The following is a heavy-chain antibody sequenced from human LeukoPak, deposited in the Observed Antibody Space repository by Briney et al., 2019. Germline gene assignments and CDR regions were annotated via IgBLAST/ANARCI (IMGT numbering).Heavy chain of an antibody. J-gene: IGHJ6*03. CDR1: GYTLTELS. CDR2: FDPEDGET. Sequence: ASAKVSCKVSGYTLTELSMHWVRQAPGKGLEWMGGFDPEDGETIYAQKFQGRVTMTEDTSTDTAYMELSSLRSEDTAVYYCTTGPNYGDYVDYYYYMDVWGKGTTVTVSS. CDR3: TTGPNYGDYVDYYYYMDV. D-gene: IGHD4-17*01. V-gene: IGHV1-24*01.